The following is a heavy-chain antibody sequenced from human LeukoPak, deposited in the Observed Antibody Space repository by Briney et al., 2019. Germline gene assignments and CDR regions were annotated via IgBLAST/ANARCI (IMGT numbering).Heavy chain of an antibody. D-gene: IGHD2-2*02. Sequence: SETLSLTCAVSGGYISSYYWSWIRQSPGKGLEWIGYIYYSGSTKYNPSLKSRVTISVDTSKNQFSLKLSSVTAADTAVYYCASSETRYPGEENWFDPWGQGTLVTVSS. V-gene: IGHV4-59*12. CDR1: GGYISSYY. J-gene: IGHJ5*02. CDR3: ASSETRYPGEENWFDP. CDR2: IYYSGST.